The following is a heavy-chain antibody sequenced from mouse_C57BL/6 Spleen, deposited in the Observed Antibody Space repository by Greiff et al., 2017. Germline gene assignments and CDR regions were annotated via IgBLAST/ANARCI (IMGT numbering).Heavy chain of an antibody. Sequence: VQLQESGPGLVKPSQSLSLTCSVTGYSITSGYYWNWIRQFPGNKLEWMGYISYDGSNNYNPSLKNRISITRDTSKNQFFLKLNSVTTEDTATYYCARGVNWDVYFDYWGQGTTLTVSS. J-gene: IGHJ2*01. CDR3: ARGVNWDVYFDY. CDR2: ISYDGSN. D-gene: IGHD4-1*01. CDR1: GYSITSGYY. V-gene: IGHV3-6*01.